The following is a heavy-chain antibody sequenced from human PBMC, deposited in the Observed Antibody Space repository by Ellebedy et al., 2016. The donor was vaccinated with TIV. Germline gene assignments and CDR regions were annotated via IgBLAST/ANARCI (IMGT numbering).Heavy chain of an antibody. CDR3: ARDLTIGGFDY. Sequence: SETLSLXCTVSGGSISSYYWSWIRQPPGKGLEWIGYIYYSGSTNYNPSLKSRVTISVDTSKNQFSLKLSSVTAADTAVYYCARDLTIGGFDYWGQGTLVTVSS. CDR2: IYYSGST. D-gene: IGHD3-16*01. V-gene: IGHV4-59*01. CDR1: GGSISSYY. J-gene: IGHJ4*02.